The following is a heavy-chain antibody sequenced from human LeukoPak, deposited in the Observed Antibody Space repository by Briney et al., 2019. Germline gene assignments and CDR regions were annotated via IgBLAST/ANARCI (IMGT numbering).Heavy chain of an antibody. D-gene: IGHD1-14*01. CDR2: INPGGSSI. Sequence: PGGSLRLSCAASGFTFSIYWMHWVRQVPGKGLVWVARINPGGSSITYADSVKGRFTISRGNAKNTLYLQMDSLRAEDTGVYYCARSNQADDYWGQGTLVTVSS. CDR3: ARSNQADDY. V-gene: IGHV3-74*01. CDR1: GFTFSIYW. J-gene: IGHJ4*02.